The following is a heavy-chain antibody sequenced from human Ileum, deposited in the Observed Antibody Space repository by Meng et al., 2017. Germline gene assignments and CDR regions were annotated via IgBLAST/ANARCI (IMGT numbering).Heavy chain of an antibody. D-gene: IGHD2-2*01. CDR3: AGPVPAAMDDAFDI. CDR2: ISSSSSYI. Sequence: GGSLRLSCAASGFTFSSYSMNWVRQAPGKGLEGVSSISSSSSYIYYADAVKGRFTISRDNAKNSLYLQMNGLRAEDTAVYYCAGPVPAAMDDAFDIWGQGTMVTVSS. CDR1: GFTFSSYS. J-gene: IGHJ3*02. V-gene: IGHV3-21*01.